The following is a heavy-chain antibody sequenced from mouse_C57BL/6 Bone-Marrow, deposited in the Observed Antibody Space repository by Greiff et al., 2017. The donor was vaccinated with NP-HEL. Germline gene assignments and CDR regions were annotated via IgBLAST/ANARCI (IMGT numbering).Heavy chain of an antibody. Sequence: QVQLQQPGAELVKPGASVKLSCKASGYTFTSYWMHWVKQRPGQGLEWIGMIHPNSGSTNYNEKFESKATLTVDKSSSTAYMQLSSLTSEDSAVYYCARRDYGSSKDYFDYWGQGTTLTVSS. CDR3: ARRDYGSSKDYFDY. V-gene: IGHV1-64*01. J-gene: IGHJ2*01. CDR1: GYTFTSYW. D-gene: IGHD1-1*01. CDR2: IHPNSGST.